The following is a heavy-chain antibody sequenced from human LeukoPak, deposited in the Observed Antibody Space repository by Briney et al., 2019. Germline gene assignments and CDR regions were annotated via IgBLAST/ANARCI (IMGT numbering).Heavy chain of an antibody. V-gene: IGHV4-38-2*02. CDR2: IYHSGST. D-gene: IGHD1-26*01. CDR1: GYSISSGYY. J-gene: IGHJ3*02. Sequence: SETLSLTCTVSGYSISSGYYWGWIRQAPGKGLELIGNIYHSGSTYYNPSLRGRVTISVDTSNNRFSLKLNSVTAADTAVYYCAGVWWELLGAAFDIWGQGTMVTVSS. CDR3: AGVWWELLGAAFDI.